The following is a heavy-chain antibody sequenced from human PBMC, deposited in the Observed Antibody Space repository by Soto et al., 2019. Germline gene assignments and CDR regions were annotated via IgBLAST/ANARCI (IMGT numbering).Heavy chain of an antibody. D-gene: IGHD1-26*01. CDR1: GFTFSSYG. J-gene: IGHJ4*02. CDR2: IWCDGSNK. V-gene: IGHV3-33*01. CDR3: ARDRGSYQFDY. Sequence: QVQLVESGGGVVQPGRSLRLSCAASGFTFSSYGMHWVRQAPGKGLEWVAVIWCDGSNKYYADSVKGRFTISRDNSKNTLYLQMNSLRAEDTAVYYCARDRGSYQFDYWGQGTLVTVSS.